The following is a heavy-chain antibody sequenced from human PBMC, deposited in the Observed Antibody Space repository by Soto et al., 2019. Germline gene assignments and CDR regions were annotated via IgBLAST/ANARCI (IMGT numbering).Heavy chain of an antibody. CDR1: GGSISSYY. CDR2: MFYSGST. Sequence: PSETLSLTCSVSGGSISSYYWSWIRQPPGKGLEWIGYMFYSGSTNYNPSLKSRVTISVDTSKNQFSLKLSSVTAADTAVYYCARDGYYGVTNDAFDIWGQGTMVTVSS. V-gene: IGHV4-59*01. D-gene: IGHD4-17*01. CDR3: ARDGYYGVTNDAFDI. J-gene: IGHJ3*02.